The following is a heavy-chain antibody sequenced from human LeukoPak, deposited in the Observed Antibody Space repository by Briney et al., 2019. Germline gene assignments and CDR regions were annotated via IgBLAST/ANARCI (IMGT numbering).Heavy chain of an antibody. CDR2: IYTTGST. J-gene: IGHJ6*03. Sequence: ASETLSLTCTVSGGPFNNFYWSWLRQSAGKGLEWIGRIYTTGSTNYNPSLKSRVTMSVDTSKNQFSLRLSSVTAADTAVYYCARGYSSGWYYVDAWGTGTTVTVPS. V-gene: IGHV4-4*07. CDR1: GGPFNNFY. CDR3: ARGYSSGWYYVDA. D-gene: IGHD6-19*01.